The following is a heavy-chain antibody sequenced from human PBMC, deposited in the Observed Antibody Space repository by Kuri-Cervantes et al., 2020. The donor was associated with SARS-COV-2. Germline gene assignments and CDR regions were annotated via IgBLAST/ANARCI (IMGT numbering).Heavy chain of an antibody. Sequence: SETLSLTCAVYGGSFSGYYWSWIRQPPGKGLEWIGYIYYSGSTNYNPSLKSRVTISVGTSKNQFSLKLSSVTAADTAVYYCARGLRGTIFGVVIDYYYGMDVWGQGTTVTVSS. V-gene: IGHV4-59*01. J-gene: IGHJ6*02. D-gene: IGHD3-3*01. CDR2: IYYSGST. CDR1: GGSFSGYY. CDR3: ARGLRGTIFGVVIDYYYGMDV.